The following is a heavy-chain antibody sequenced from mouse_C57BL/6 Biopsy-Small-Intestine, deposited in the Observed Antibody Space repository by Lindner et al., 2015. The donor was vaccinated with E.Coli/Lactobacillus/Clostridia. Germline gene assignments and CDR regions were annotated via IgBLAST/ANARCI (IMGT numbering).Heavy chain of an antibody. CDR1: GYTFTDYN. V-gene: IGHV1-22*01. Sequence: VQLQESGPELVKPGASVRMSCKASGYTFTDYNMHWVKQSHGKSLEWIGYINPNNGGTTYNQKFKGKATLTVNKSSSTAYMELRSLTSEDSAVYYCAGYGYDSDHWGQGTTLTVSS. J-gene: IGHJ2*01. CDR3: AGYGYDSDH. CDR2: INPNNGGT. D-gene: IGHD2-2*01.